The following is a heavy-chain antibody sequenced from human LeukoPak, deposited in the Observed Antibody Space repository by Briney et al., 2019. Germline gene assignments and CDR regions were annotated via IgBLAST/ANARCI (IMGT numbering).Heavy chain of an antibody. Sequence: PGGSLRLSCAASGFTFSNYWMSCVRQAPGKGLEWVANIKPDGSDIYYVDSVRGRFTISRDNAKNSLYLQMNSLRAEDTAVYYCARVWIAAVGSWFDPWGQGTLVTVSS. J-gene: IGHJ5*02. CDR1: GFTFSNYW. CDR2: IKPDGSDI. D-gene: IGHD6-13*01. V-gene: IGHV3-7*01. CDR3: ARVWIAAVGSWFDP.